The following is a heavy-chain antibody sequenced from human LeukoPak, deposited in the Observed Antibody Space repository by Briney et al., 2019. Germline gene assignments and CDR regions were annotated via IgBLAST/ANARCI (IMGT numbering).Heavy chain of an antibody. CDR3: AKTCSDTVGTYYDFWSGYYDQTDAFDI. CDR1: GFTFSSYG. D-gene: IGHD3-3*01. CDR2: ISYDGSNK. V-gene: IGHV3-30*18. Sequence: GGSLRLSCAASGFTFSSYGMHWVRQAPGKGLEWVAVISYDGSNKYYADSVKGRFTISRDNSKNTLYLQMNSLRAEDTAVYYCAKTCSDTVGTYYDFWSGYYDQTDAFDIWGQGTMVTVSS. J-gene: IGHJ3*02.